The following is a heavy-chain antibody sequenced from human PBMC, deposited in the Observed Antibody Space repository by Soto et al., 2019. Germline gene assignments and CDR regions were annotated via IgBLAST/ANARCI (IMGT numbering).Heavy chain of an antibody. J-gene: IGHJ6*02. CDR1: GGSVTSSSYY. CDR2: IDYSGST. V-gene: IGHV4-39*01. Sequence: SETLSLTCTVFGGSVTSSSYYWGWIRQPPGKELEWIGSIDYSGSTYYNPSLKSRLSISVDTSHNQFSLRLNSVTAADTAVYYCASYGREHYYGMDVWGQGTTVTVSS. D-gene: IGHD4-17*01. CDR3: ASYGREHYYGMDV.